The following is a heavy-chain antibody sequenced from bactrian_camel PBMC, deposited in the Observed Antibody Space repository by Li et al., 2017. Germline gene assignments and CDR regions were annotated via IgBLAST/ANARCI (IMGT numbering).Heavy chain of an antibody. CDR3: ATGVYCANVLSPSEYDT. CDR1: GYPINANC. Sequence: HVQLVESGGGSVQAGVSLRLSCAASGYPINANCMAWFRQAPGKEREGVAGMNFYLGTTYYADSVKGRFIITRDNAKNTLYLQMDSLKPDDTAMYYCATGVYCANVLSPSEYDTWGRGTQVTVS. CDR2: MNFYLGTT. D-gene: IGHD3*01. V-gene: IGHV3S1*01. J-gene: IGHJ4*01.